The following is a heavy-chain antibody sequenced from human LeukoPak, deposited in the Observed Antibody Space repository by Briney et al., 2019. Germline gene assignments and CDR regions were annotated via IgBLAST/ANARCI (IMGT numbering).Heavy chain of an antibody. Sequence: ASVKVSCKASGYTFTSYHMHWVRQAPGQGLEWMGIINPSGGSTSYAQKFQGRVTMTRDMSTSTVYMELSSLRSEDTAVYYCARDTLQLGDAFDIWGQGTMVTVSS. D-gene: IGHD5-18*01. CDR2: INPSGGST. CDR1: GYTFTSYH. J-gene: IGHJ3*02. V-gene: IGHV1-46*01. CDR3: ARDTLQLGDAFDI.